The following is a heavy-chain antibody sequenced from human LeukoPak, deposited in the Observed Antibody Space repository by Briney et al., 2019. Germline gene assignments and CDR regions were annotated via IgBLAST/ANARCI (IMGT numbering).Heavy chain of an antibody. CDR2: INPSGGST. D-gene: IGHD1-26*01. V-gene: IGHV1-46*01. Sequence: GASVKVSCKASGYTFTSYYMHWVRQAPGQGLEWMGIINPSGGSTSYAQKFQGRVTMTRDTSTSTVYMELSSLRSEDTAAYYCARDRGTVGATGTVFDYWGQGTLVTVSS. J-gene: IGHJ4*02. CDR1: GYTFTSYY. CDR3: ARDRGTVGATGTVFDY.